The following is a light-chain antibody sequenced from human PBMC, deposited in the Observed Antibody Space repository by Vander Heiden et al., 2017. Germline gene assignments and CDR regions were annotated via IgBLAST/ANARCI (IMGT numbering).Light chain of an antibody. CDR1: QTISNY. J-gene: IGKJ1*01. CDR3: QQSHTPPPWT. V-gene: IGKV1-39*01. CDR2: AAS. Sequence: DIQMTQSPSSLSAAVGDRVTVTCRASQTISNYLNWYQQKPGKAPKLLIYAASTLQSGVPSRFSGSGSGTDFTLTISSLQAEDFATDYCQQSHTPPPWTFGQGTTVESK.